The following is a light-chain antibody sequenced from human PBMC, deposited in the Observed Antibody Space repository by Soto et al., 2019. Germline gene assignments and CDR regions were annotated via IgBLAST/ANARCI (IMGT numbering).Light chain of an antibody. CDR1: SSDVGAYNY. V-gene: IGLV2-8*01. CDR3: SSYAGSDVFV. J-gene: IGLJ1*01. Sequence: QSVLTQPPSASGSPGQSVAISCTGTSSDVGAYNYVAWYQQHPGKVSKLMFYEVSKRPSGVPDRFSGSKSGNTASLTVSGLQADDEADYYCSSYAGSDVFVFGSGTKVTVL. CDR2: EVS.